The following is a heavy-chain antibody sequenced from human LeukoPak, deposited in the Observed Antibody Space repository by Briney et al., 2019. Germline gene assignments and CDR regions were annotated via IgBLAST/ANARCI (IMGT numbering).Heavy chain of an antibody. J-gene: IGHJ4*02. CDR1: GGSISSYY. Sequence: TSETLSLTCTVSGGSISSYYWSWIRQPPGKGLEWIGYIYYSGSTNYNPSLKSRVTISVDTSKNQFSLKLSSVTAADTAVYYCARRLPSGWLAFDYWGQGTLVTVSS. CDR3: ARRLPSGWLAFDY. V-gene: IGHV4-59*08. D-gene: IGHD6-19*01. CDR2: IYYSGST.